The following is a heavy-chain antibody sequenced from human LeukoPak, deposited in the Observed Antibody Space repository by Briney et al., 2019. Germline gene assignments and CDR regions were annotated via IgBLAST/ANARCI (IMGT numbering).Heavy chain of an antibody. V-gene: IGHV1-58*01. CDR2: IVVGSGNT. CDR3: AADAYYYGSGRPNWFDP. Sequence: ASVTVSCKASGFTFTSSAVQWVRQARGQRLEWIGWIVVGSGNTNYAQKFQERVTITRDMSTSTAYMELSSLRSEDTAVYYCAADAYYYGSGRPNWFDPWGQGTLVTVSS. D-gene: IGHD3-10*01. J-gene: IGHJ5*02. CDR1: GFTFTSSA.